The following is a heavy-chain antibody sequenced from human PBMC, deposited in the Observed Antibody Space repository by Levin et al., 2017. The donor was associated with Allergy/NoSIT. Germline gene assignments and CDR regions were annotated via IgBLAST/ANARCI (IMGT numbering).Heavy chain of an antibody. D-gene: IGHD5-18*01. CDR1: GFTFSDYY. CDR2: ISSSSSYT. CDR3: ARLKRGYSYGYGY. V-gene: IGHV3-11*03. J-gene: IGHJ4*02. Sequence: PGGSLRLSCAASGFTFSDYYMSWIRQAPGKGLEWVSYISSSSSYTNYADSVKGRFTISRDNAKNSLYLQMNSLRAEDTAVYYCARLKRGYSYGYGYWGQGTLVTVSS.